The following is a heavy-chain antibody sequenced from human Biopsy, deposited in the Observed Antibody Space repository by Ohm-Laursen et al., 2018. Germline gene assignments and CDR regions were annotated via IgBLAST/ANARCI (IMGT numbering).Heavy chain of an antibody. V-gene: IGHV4-59*11. J-gene: IGHJ4*02. CDR2: ISYTGYT. CDR1: GGSFTGHY. D-gene: IGHD4-23*01. CDR3: ARGSNDFGGLYFPR. Sequence: SDTPSLTCSVSGGSFTGHYWSWIRQPPGTGLEWIGHISYTGYTSYNASLKSRVTISVDTPRNHFSLRLSSLTAADTAGYYCARGSNDFGGLYFPRWGQGTLLTVSS.